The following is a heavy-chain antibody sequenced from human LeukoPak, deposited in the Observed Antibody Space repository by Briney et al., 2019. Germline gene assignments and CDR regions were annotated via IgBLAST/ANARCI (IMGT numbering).Heavy chain of an antibody. CDR3: AKGPFPIAAAATTPFDY. CDR2: ISYDGSNK. J-gene: IGHJ4*02. Sequence: GRSLRLSCAASGFTFSSYGMHWVRQAPGKGLEWVAVISYDGSNKYYADSVKGRFTISRDNSKNTLYLQMNSLRAEDTAVYYCAKGPFPIAAAATTPFDYCGQGTLVTVSS. V-gene: IGHV3-30*18. D-gene: IGHD6-13*01. CDR1: GFTFSSYG.